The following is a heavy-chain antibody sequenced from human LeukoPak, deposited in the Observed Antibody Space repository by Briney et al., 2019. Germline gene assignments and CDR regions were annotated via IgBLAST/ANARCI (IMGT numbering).Heavy chain of an antibody. CDR3: ARDSVSSGWYVQALDY. J-gene: IGHJ4*02. V-gene: IGHV3-74*01. Sequence: HSGGSLRLSCAASGFTFSSYAMSWVRQAPGKGLVWVSRINSDGSSTSYADSVKGRFTISRDNAKNTLYLQMNSLRAEDTAVYYCARDSVSSGWYVQALDYWGQGTLVTVSS. CDR1: GFTFSSYA. D-gene: IGHD6-19*01. CDR2: INSDGSST.